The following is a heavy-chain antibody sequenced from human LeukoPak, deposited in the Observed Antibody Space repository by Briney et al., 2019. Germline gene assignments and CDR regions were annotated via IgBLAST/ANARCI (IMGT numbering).Heavy chain of an antibody. CDR1: GYTFTSYY. D-gene: IGHD3-22*01. CDR3: ASEWVDYYDSSGYYSEGMFAFDI. V-gene: IGHV1-46*01. Sequence: GASVKVSCKASGYTFTSYYMHWVRQAPGQGLEWMGIINPSGGSTSYAQKFQGRVTMTRDTSTSTVYMELSSLRSEDTAVYYCASEWVDYYDSSGYYSEGMFAFDIWGQGTMVTVSS. J-gene: IGHJ3*02. CDR2: INPSGGST.